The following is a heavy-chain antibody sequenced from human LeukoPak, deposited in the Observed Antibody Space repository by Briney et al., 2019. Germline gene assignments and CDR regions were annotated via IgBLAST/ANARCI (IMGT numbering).Heavy chain of an antibody. V-gene: IGHV4-59*01. D-gene: IGHD4-17*01. CDR1: GGSISSYY. J-gene: IGHJ3*02. CDR3: ARVDDYGTVGAFDI. CDR2: IYYIGST. Sequence: PSETLSRTCTGSGGSISSYYWSWIRQPTGKRLEWVGSIYYIGSTNYNPSLKSRLCIAADPSEQQISLRPSSVPAAHTSVSYCARVDDYGTVGAFDIWGQGTMVTVSS.